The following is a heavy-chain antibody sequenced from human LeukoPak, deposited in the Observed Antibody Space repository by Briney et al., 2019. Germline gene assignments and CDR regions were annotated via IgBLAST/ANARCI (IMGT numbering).Heavy chain of an antibody. CDR3: ASTPQWLVPQNFDY. CDR1: GGTFSSCA. J-gene: IGHJ4*02. V-gene: IGHV1-69*06. CDR2: IIPIFGTA. Sequence: SVKVSCKASGGTFSSCAISWVRQAPGQGLEWMGGIIPIFGTANYAQKFQGRVTITADKSTSTAYMELSSLRSEDTAVYYCASTPQWLVPQNFDYWGQGTLVTVSS. D-gene: IGHD6-19*01.